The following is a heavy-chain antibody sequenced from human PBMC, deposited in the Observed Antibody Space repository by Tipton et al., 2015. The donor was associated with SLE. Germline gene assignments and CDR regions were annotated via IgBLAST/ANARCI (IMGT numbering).Heavy chain of an antibody. CDR1: GGSISSYY. D-gene: IGHD6-19*01. Sequence: TLSLTCTVSGGSISSYYWSWIRQPPGKGLEWIGYIYYSGSTNYNPSLKSRVTLSVDTSKNQFSLKLSTVNAADTAVYYCARLDSGWLYFDYWGQATLVTVSS. CDR3: ARLDSGWLYFDY. CDR2: IYYSGST. V-gene: IGHV4-59*08. J-gene: IGHJ4*02.